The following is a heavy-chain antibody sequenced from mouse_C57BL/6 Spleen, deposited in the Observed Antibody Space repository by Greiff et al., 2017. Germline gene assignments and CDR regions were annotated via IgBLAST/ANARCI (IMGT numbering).Heavy chain of an antibody. CDR2: IYPRSGNT. V-gene: IGHV1-81*01. Sequence: QVQLQQSGAELARPGASVKLSCKASGYTFTSYGISWVKQRTGQGLEWIGEIYPRSGNTYYNEKFKGKATLTADKSSSTAYMELRSLTSEDSAVYFCAGTTVVATDWYFDVWGTGTTVTVSS. J-gene: IGHJ1*03. CDR1: GYTFTSYG. D-gene: IGHD1-1*01. CDR3: AGTTVVATDWYFDV.